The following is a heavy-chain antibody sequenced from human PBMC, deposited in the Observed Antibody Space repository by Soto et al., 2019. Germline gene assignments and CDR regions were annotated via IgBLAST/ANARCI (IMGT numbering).Heavy chain of an antibody. Sequence: EVQLLESGGGLVQPGGSLRLSCAASGFTFSSNAMSWVRQAPGKGLEWVSAISDSGGSTYYADSVKGRFTISRDNSKNTLYLQMNSLRAEDTAVYYCAKVLNYSYNGMDVWGQGTTVTVSS. CDR1: GFTFSSNA. V-gene: IGHV3-23*01. CDR3: AKVLNYSYNGMDV. CDR2: ISDSGGST. J-gene: IGHJ6*02.